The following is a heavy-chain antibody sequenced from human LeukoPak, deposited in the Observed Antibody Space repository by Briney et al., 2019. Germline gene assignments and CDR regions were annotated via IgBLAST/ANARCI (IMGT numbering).Heavy chain of an antibody. V-gene: IGHV1-18*01. D-gene: IGHD3-22*01. J-gene: IGHJ4*02. CDR2: ISAHNGIT. CDR3: ARAPIYDTSVYYPDRNFDY. Sequence: ASVKVSCKTSAYTFTNYGVNWVRQAPGQGLEWMGWISAHNGITNYAQNLQGRVTMTTDTSTSTAYMELRSLRSGDTAVYYCARAPIYDTSVYYPDRNFDYWGQGTLVTVSS. CDR1: AYTFTNYG.